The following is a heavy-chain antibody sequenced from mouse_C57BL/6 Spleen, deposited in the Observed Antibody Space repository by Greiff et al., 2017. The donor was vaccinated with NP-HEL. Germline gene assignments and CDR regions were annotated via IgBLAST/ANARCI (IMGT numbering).Heavy chain of an antibody. V-gene: IGHV1-81*01. D-gene: IGHD2-3*01. J-gene: IGHJ4*01. Sequence: QVQLQQSGAELARPGASVKLSCKASGYTFTSYGISWVKQRTGQGLEWIGEIYPRSGNTYYNEKFKGKATLTADKSSSTAYMELRSLTSEDSAVYFCARENLYDGSHYAMDYWGQGTSVTVSS. CDR3: ARENLYDGSHYAMDY. CDR1: GYTFTSYG. CDR2: IYPRSGNT.